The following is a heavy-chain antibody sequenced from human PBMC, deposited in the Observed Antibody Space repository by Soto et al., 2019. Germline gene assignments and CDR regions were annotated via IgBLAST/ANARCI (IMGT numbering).Heavy chain of an antibody. CDR3: CYDFWSGPYGMDV. CDR1: GFTFSSYA. V-gene: IGHV3-23*01. J-gene: IGHJ6*02. CDR2: ISGSGGST. Sequence: HPGGSLRLSCAASGFTFSSYAMSWVRQAPGKGLEWVSAISGSGGSTYYADSVKGRFTISRDNSKNTLYLQMNSLRAEDTAVYYCCYDFWSGPYGMDVWGQGTTVTVSS. D-gene: IGHD3-3*01.